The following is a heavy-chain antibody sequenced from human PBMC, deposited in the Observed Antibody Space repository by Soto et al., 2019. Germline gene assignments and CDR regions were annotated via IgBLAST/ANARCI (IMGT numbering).Heavy chain of an antibody. Sequence: EVQLVESGGGLVQPGGSLRLSCTASGFSFKSYAMNWVRQAPGKGLEWVSFISGGSSTIYYADSVKGRFTISRDNAQRSVQLQMNSLEAENTAVYFWARDTSRPHDYNWNEYEDAFDLGGQGTKAAVCS. CDR3: ARDTSRPHDYNWNEYEDAFDL. V-gene: IGHV3-48*01. CDR2: ISGGSSTI. J-gene: IGHJ3*01. CDR1: GFSFKSYA. D-gene: IGHD1-20*01.